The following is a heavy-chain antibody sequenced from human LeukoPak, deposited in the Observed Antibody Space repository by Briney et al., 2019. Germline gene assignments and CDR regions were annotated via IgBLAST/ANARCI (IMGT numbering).Heavy chain of an antibody. Sequence: SETLSLTCAVSGGSISSGGYSWSWIRQPPGKGLEWIGYIYHSGSTYYNPSLKSRVTISVDRSKNQFSLKLSSVTAADTAVYYCANYCSGGSCYLNAFDIWGQGTMVTVS. V-gene: IGHV4-30-2*01. CDR3: ANYCSGGSCYLNAFDI. CDR2: IYHSGST. D-gene: IGHD2-15*01. CDR1: GGSISSGGYS. J-gene: IGHJ3*02.